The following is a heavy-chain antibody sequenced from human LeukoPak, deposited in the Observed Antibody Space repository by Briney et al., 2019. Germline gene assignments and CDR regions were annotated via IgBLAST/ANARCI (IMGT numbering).Heavy chain of an antibody. V-gene: IGHV3-7*01. CDR3: ARGPRGYDSSGGP. Sequence: GGSLRLSCAASGFTFSSYWMSWVRQTPGKGLEWLANIKQEGTETYYVDSVKGRFTISRDNAKSSLYLQMNSLRAEDTAVYYCARGPRGYDSSGGPWGQGTLVTVTS. J-gene: IGHJ5*02. D-gene: IGHD3-22*01. CDR1: GFTFSSYW. CDR2: IKQEGTET.